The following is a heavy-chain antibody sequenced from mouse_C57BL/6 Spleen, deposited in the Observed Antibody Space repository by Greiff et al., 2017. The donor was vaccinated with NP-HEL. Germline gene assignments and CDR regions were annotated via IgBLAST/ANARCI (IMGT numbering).Heavy chain of an antibody. CDR2: IYPGDGDT. V-gene: IGHV1-82*01. CDR1: GYAFSSSW. J-gene: IGHJ4*01. Sequence: VQLQQSGPELVKPGASVKISCKASGYAFSSSWMNWVKQRPGKGLEWIGRIYPGDGDTNYNGKFKGKATLTADKSSSTAYMKLSSLTSGDSAVYFGASGEMDYWGQGTSVTVSS. CDR3: ASGEMDY.